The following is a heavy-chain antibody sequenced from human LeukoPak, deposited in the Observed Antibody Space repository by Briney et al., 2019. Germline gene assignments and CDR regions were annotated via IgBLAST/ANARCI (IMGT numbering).Heavy chain of an antibody. CDR3: ARDVCSSTSCCPCC. V-gene: IGHV3-21*01. J-gene: IGHJ4*02. D-gene: IGHD2-2*01. Sequence: GGSLRLSCAASGFTFSSYSMNWVRQAPGKGLEWVSSISSSRSYIYYADSVKGRFTISRDNAKNSLYLQMNSLRAEDTAVYYCARDVCSSTSCCPCCWGQGTLVTVSS. CDR1: GFTFSSYS. CDR2: ISSSRSYI.